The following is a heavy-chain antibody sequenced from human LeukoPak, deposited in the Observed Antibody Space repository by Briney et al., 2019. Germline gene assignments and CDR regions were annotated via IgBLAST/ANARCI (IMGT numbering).Heavy chain of an antibody. CDR2: IYSGGST. CDR1: GLTISNNF. CDR3: ARDTDYYGSGRHGYFDH. D-gene: IGHD3-10*01. V-gene: IGHV3-66*01. J-gene: IGHJ1*01. Sequence: PGGSLRLSCAASGLTISNNFMGWVRQAPGKGLEWVSLIYSGGSTYSSDSVKGRFTISSDNSKNTLHPPMNSLRVEDTAVYYCARDTDYYGSGRHGYFDHWGQGTLVTVSS.